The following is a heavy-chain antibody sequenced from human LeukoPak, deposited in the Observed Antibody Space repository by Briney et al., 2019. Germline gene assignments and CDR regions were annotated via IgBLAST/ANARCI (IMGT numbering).Heavy chain of an antibody. D-gene: IGHD3-9*01. CDR3: ARVRRYFDWCLDY. Sequence: GRSLRLSCVASGFTFSNYARHWVRQAPGKGLEWVAVISYDGNHTYYADSVKGRFTISRDNSKNTLYLQMNSLRAEDTAVYYCARVRRYFDWCLDYWGQGTLVTVSS. J-gene: IGHJ4*02. V-gene: IGHV3-30*04. CDR1: GFTFSNYA. CDR2: ISYDGNHT.